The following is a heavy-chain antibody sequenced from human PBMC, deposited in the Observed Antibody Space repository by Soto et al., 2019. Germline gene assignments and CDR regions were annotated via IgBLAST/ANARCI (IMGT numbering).Heavy chain of an antibody. CDR3: AKSSGSLG. D-gene: IGHD3-22*01. CDR2: ISYDGSNK. Sequence: QVQLVESGGGVVQPGRSLRLSCAASGFTFSSYAMHRVRQAPGKGLEWVAVISYDGSNKYYADSVKGRFTISRNNSKNTLYLQMNSLRAEDTAVYYCAKSSGSLGWGQGTLVTVSS. V-gene: IGHV3-30-3*01. J-gene: IGHJ4*02. CDR1: GFTFSSYA.